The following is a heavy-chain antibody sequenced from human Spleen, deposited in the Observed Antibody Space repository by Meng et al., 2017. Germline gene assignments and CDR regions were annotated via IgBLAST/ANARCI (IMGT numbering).Heavy chain of an antibody. Sequence: QVQLQESGPGRVKPSGTLSLTCAVSGGSISSNNWWSWVRQPPGKGLEWIGEISQGSGRTNYNPSLKSRVTISLDKSKNQFSLNVNSVTAADTAVYYCVRNEGYSFGAWGQGTLVTVSS. V-gene: IGHV4-4*02. CDR2: ISQGSGRT. D-gene: IGHD2-21*01. J-gene: IGHJ5*02. CDR3: VRNEGYSFGA. CDR1: GGSISSNNW.